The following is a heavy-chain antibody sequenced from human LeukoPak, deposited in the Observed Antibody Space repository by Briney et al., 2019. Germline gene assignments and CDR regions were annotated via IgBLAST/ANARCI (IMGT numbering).Heavy chain of an antibody. V-gene: IGHV1-2*02. CDR1: GYIFTKYG. CDR3: AREYYFDNSGYYGVGDY. D-gene: IGHD3-22*01. Sequence: ASVKVSCKASGYIFTKYGISWVRQAPGQGLEWMGWFNPNSGGTNYAQEFQGRVTMTRDTSISTAYMELSRLRSDDTAVYYCAREYYFDNSGYYGVGDYWGQGTLVTVSS. CDR2: FNPNSGGT. J-gene: IGHJ4*02.